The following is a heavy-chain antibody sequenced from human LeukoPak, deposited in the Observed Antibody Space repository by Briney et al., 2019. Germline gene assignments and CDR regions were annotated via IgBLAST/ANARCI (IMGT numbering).Heavy chain of an antibody. CDR1: GCTFTSYG. D-gene: IGHD2-15*01. J-gene: IGHJ6*02. CDR2: ISAYNGNT. Sequence: ASVKVSCKASGCTFTSYGISWVRQAPGQGLEWMGWISAYNGNTNYAQKLQGRVTMTTDTSTSTAYMELRSLRSDDTAVYYCASTQRYCSGGSCWYGMDVWGQGTTVTVSS. CDR3: ASTQRYCSGGSCWYGMDV. V-gene: IGHV1-18*01.